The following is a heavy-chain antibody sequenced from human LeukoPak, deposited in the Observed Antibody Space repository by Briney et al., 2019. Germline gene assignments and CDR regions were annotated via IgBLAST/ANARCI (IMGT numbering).Heavy chain of an antibody. V-gene: IGHV1-18*01. J-gene: IGHJ5*02. Sequence: ASVKVSCKASGCTFTSYGISWVRQAPGQGLEWMGWISAYNVKTNYAQKLQGRVTMTTDTSTSTAYMELRSLRSDDTAVYYCARGLATATHNWFDPWGQGTLVTVSS. CDR3: ARGLATATHNWFDP. D-gene: IGHD3-3*02. CDR2: ISAYNVKT. CDR1: GCTFTSYG.